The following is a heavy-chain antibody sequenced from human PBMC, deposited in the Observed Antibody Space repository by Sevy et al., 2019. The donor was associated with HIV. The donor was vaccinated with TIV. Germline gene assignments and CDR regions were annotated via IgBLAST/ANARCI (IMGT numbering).Heavy chain of an antibody. CDR3: ARVVTAIPEYFQH. V-gene: IGHV3-21*01. Sequence: GGSLRLSCAASGFTFSSYSMNWVRQAPGKGLEWVSSISSSSSYIYYADSVKGRFTNTRDNAKNSPYLQMNSLRAEDTAVYYCARVVTAIPEYFQHWGQGTLVTVSS. CDR1: GFTFSSYS. CDR2: ISSSSSYI. J-gene: IGHJ1*01. D-gene: IGHD2-21*02.